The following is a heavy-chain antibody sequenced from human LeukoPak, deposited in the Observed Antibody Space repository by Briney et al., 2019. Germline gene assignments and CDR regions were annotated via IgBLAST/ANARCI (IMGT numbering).Heavy chain of an antibody. V-gene: IGHV1-69*13. D-gene: IGHD3-22*01. CDR3: ARDPAYDSSGYYYFGY. J-gene: IGHJ4*02. CDR2: IIPIFGTA. CDR1: GGTFSSYA. Sequence: SVKVSCTASGGTFSSYAISWVRQAPGQGLEWMGGIIPIFGTANYAQKFQGRVTITADESTSTAYMELSSLRSEDTAVYYCARDPAYDSSGYYYFGYWGQGTLVTVSS.